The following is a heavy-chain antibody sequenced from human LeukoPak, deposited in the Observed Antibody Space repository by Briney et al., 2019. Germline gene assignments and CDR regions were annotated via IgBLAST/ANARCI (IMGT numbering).Heavy chain of an antibody. V-gene: IGHV3-7*01. CDR3: ATSANAAAGPY. CDR1: GFTFSTYW. Sequence: GGFLRLSCAASGFTFSTYWMTWVRQAPGKGLEWVANIKGDGSAKYYADSVKGRFTISRDNAKESLYLQMNSLRAEDTAVYYCATSANAAAGPYWGQGTLVTVSS. J-gene: IGHJ4*02. D-gene: IGHD6-13*01. CDR2: IKGDGSAK.